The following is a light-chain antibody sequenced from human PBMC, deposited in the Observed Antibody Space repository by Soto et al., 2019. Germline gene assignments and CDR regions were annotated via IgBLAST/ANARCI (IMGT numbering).Light chain of an antibody. CDR3: QQRSKWPIT. CDR1: QRVNSR. CDR2: GAS. V-gene: IGKV3-11*01. Sequence: EIVFTQSPCTLAVSPPERSTLSCRASQRVNSRLAWYQHKPGQAPRLLISGASNRATGIPARFSGSGSGTDFTLTISSLEPEDFAIYYCQQRSKWPITFGQGTRLEIK. J-gene: IGKJ5*01.